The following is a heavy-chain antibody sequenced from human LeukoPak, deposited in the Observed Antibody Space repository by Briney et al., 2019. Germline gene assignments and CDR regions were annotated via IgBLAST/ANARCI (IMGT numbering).Heavy chain of an antibody. CDR2: IIPIFGTA. CDR1: GRTFSSYS. V-gene: IGHV1-69*01. CDR3: ARALVTMVRGVITFDY. D-gene: IGHD3-10*01. Sequence: SVKVSCKASGRTFSSYSISWVRQAPAQALEWMGDIIPIFGTASYAQKFEGRVTITADESTSTAYMELSSLRSEDTAVYYCARALVTMVRGVITFDYWGQGTLVTVSA. J-gene: IGHJ4*02.